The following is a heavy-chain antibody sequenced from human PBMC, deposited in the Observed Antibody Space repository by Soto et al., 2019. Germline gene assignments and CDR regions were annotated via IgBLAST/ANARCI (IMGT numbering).Heavy chain of an antibody. V-gene: IGHV1-18*01. CDR2: ISAYNGNT. J-gene: IGHJ4*02. CDR1: GYTFTSYG. CDR3: ARDLWEMATITSDY. Sequence: QVQLVQSGADVKKPPASVNVSCKASGYTFTSYGISWVRQAPGQGLERMGWISAYNGNTNYAQKLQGRVTMTTDTFTSTGYRELRSLRSDDTAVYYCARDLWEMATITSDYWGQGALVPVSS. D-gene: IGHD5-12*01.